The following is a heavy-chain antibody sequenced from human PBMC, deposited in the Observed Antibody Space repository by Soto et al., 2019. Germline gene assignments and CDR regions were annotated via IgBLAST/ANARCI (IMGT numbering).Heavy chain of an antibody. J-gene: IGHJ3*02. CDR3: ATRGHSGNPGSSSI. D-gene: IGHD6-13*01. CDR2: INPTSGGT. Sequence: GASVKVSCKASGYIFTDYYIHWVRQAPGQGLEWMAWINPTSGGTNSARKFRGRVTMTTDTSTSTAHLELNGLTSDDTAVYFCATRGHSGNPGSSSICGPGPKVTV. CDR1: GYIFTDYY. V-gene: IGHV1-2*07.